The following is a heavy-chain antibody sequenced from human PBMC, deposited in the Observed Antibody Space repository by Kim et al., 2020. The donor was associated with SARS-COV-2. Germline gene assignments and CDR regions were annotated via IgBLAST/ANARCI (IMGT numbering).Heavy chain of an antibody. J-gene: IGHJ4*02. CDR3: ARGDFWSGYYRTNFGY. V-gene: IGHV3-30*07. D-gene: IGHD3-3*01. Sequence: SVKGRFTISRDNSKNTLYLQMNSLRAEDTAVYYCARGDFWSGYYRTNFGYWGQGTLVTVSS.